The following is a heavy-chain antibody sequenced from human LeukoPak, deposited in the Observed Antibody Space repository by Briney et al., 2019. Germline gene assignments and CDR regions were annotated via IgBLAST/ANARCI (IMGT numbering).Heavy chain of an antibody. CDR2: INGDGSRT. D-gene: IGHD3-22*01. Sequence: GGSLRLSCAASGFTLSSYWMHWVRQAPGKGLVWVSRINGDGSRTAYADFVKGRFTISRDNAKNTLYLQMNSLRAEDTAVYYCARDPDLSGYSFFDSWGQGTLVTVSS. CDR3: ARDPDLSGYSFFDS. J-gene: IGHJ4*02. CDR1: GFTLSSYW. V-gene: IGHV3-74*01.